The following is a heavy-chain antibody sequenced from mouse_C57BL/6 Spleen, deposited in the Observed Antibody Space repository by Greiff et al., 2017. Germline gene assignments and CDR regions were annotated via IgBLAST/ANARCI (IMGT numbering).Heavy chain of an antibody. CDR1: GFTFSDYY. CDR3: ARDQLGYFDY. J-gene: IGHJ2*01. Sequence: EVQRVESEGGLVQPGSSMKLSCTASGFTFSDYYMAWVRQVPEKGLEWVANINYDGSSTYYLDSLKSRFIISSDNTKNILYLQMSSLKSEDTAADYCARDQLGYFDYWGQGTTLTVSS. D-gene: IGHD4-1*02. V-gene: IGHV5-16*01. CDR2: INYDGSST.